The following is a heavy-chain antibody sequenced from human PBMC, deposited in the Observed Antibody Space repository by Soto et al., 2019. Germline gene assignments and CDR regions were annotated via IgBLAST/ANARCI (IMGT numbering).Heavy chain of an antibody. Sequence: QVQLVQSGAEVKKPGASVKVSCKASGYNFTGYYIYWVRQAPGQGLEWMTWINPDTGGTNYAQKFQGRVTMTRDTSIRTAYMGLSRLRSDDTAVYYCARGRLDYDSSAYPGDAFDIWGQGTMVTVSS. CDR2: INPDTGGT. CDR3: ARGRLDYDSSAYPGDAFDI. J-gene: IGHJ3*02. V-gene: IGHV1-2*02. CDR1: GYNFTGYY. D-gene: IGHD3-22*01.